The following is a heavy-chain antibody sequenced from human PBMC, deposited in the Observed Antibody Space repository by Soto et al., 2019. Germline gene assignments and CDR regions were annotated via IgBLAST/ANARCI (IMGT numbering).Heavy chain of an antibody. D-gene: IGHD3-10*01. Sequence: EVQLVESGGGLVKPGGTLRLSCAASGFTFSSYSMNWVRQAPGKGLEWVSSISSSSSYIYYADSVKGRFTISRDNAKNSLYLQMNSLRAEDTAVYYCARDETWFWQPYYYYYGMDVWGQGTTVTVSS. CDR3: ARDETWFWQPYYYYYGMDV. CDR1: GFTFSSYS. CDR2: ISSSSSYI. J-gene: IGHJ6*02. V-gene: IGHV3-21*01.